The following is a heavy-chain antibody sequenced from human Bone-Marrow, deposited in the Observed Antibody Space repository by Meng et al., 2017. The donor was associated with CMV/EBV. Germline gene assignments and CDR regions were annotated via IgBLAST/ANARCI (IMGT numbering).Heavy chain of an antibody. D-gene: IGHD3-3*01. CDR2: LTPDTANS. CDR3: ARGRFMAY. Sequence: ASVKVSCKASGYTFTNYDINWVRQATGQGLEWLGWLTPDTANSGYAEKFQGRVTFTRDTSTTTAYMELRSLRSEDTAVYYCARGRFMAYWGQGTLVTVSS. V-gene: IGHV1-8*03. CDR1: GYTFTNYD. J-gene: IGHJ4*02.